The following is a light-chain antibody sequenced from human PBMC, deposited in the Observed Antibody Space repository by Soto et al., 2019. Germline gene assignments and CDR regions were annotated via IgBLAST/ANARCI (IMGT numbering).Light chain of an antibody. CDR3: SSYTSTITPVV. CDR1: SSDVGGYNY. CDR2: DVT. V-gene: IGLV2-14*03. Sequence: QSALTQPASVSGSPGQSITISCTGTSSDVGGYNYVSWYQHYPGKAPKLMIYDVTNRPSGVSNRFSGSKSGNTASLTISGLQTEDEADYFCSSYTSTITPVVFGGGTKPTVL. J-gene: IGLJ2*01.